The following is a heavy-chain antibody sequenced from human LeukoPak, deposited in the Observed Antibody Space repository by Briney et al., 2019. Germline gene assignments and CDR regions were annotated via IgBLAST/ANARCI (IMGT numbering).Heavy chain of an antibody. D-gene: IGHD1-20*01. J-gene: IGHJ5*02. CDR2: IIPIFGTA. Sequence: GASVKVSCKASGGTFSSYSISWVGQAPGQGLEWMGGIIPIFGTANYAQKFQGRVTITADESTSTAYMELSSLRSEDTAVYCCARDGPGITGTHRGGWFDPWGQGTLVTVSS. CDR1: GGTFSSYS. CDR3: ARDGPGITGTHRGGWFDP. V-gene: IGHV1-69*13.